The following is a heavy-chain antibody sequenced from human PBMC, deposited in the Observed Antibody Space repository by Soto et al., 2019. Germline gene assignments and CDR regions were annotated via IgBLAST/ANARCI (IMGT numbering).Heavy chain of an antibody. V-gene: IGHV3-33*01. J-gene: IGHJ4*02. CDR2: IWYDGSNK. CDR3: ARGMYSSGWYASDY. Sequence: GGSLRLSCAASGFTFSSYGMHWVRQAPGKGLEWVAVIWYDGSNKYYADSVKGRFTISRDNSKNTLYLQMNSLRAEDTAVYYCARGMYSSGWYASDYWGQGTLVTVSS. CDR1: GFTFSSYG. D-gene: IGHD6-19*01.